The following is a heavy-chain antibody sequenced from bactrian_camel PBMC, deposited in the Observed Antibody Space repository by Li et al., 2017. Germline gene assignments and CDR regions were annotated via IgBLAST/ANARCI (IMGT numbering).Heavy chain of an antibody. CDR2: LDSSGGS. CDR3: AAGCRTALKADYEDDYQY. V-gene: IGHV3S53*01. CDR1: GRMTSNYC. J-gene: IGHJ4*01. Sequence: HVQLVESGGGSVQAGGSVRLSCAASGRMTSNYCMAWFRQRPGKVPEAVATLDSSGGSRSADSVKGHVTISFDTARNSLNLQMSSLKPEDTGRYYCAAGCRTALKADYEDDYQYLGQGTQVTVS. D-gene: IGHD5*01.